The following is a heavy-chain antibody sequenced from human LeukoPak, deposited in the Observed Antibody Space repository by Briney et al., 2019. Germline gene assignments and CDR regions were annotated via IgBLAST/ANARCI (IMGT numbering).Heavy chain of an antibody. CDR2: IYHGDSDT. CDR3: ARHAGSSSWYDY. CDR1: GYSFTSYW. J-gene: IGHJ4*02. Sequence: GESLKICCKGSGYSFTSYWIGGGRQMPGKGLWWLGIIYHGDSDTRYSRTFQGQVTISADKSISTAYLQWSSLKASDTAMYYCARHAGSSSWYDYWGQGTLVTVSS. V-gene: IGHV5-51*01. D-gene: IGHD6-13*01.